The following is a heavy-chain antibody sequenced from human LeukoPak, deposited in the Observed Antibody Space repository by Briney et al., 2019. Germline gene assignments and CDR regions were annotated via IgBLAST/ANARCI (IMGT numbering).Heavy chain of an antibody. V-gene: IGHV4-59*08. J-gene: IGHJ4*02. D-gene: IGHD1-26*01. CDR2: IYYSGST. CDR3: ARHREWELLPYFDY. Sequence: SETLSLTCTVSGXXXXSYYWSWIRQPPXXXXXXXXYIYYSGSTNYNPSLKSRVTISVDTSKNQFSLKLSSVTAADTAMYYCARHREWELLPYFDYWGQGTLVTVSS. CDR1: GXXXXSYY.